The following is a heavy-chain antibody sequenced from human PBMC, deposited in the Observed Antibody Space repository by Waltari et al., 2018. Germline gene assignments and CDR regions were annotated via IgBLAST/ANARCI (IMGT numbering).Heavy chain of an antibody. CDR1: GVSLTINRHF. V-gene: IGHV4-39*01. J-gene: IGHJ3*01. Sequence: QLQLQESGPRLVRPSETLSLICLVSGVSLTINRHFWAWIRQSPGQGLEWIGTVSYSGTTYISPSLKSRVSVSRDTSKNQVSLILGSVTAADMAVYYCATYIGASVGTAAFDVWGQGTMVTVSS. CDR2: VSYSGTT. CDR3: ATYIGASVGTAAFDV. D-gene: IGHD5-12*01.